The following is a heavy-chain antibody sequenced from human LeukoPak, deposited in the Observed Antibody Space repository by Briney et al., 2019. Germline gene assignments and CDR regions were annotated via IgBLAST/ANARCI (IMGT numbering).Heavy chain of an antibody. CDR3: SRVLDTSGMAV. J-gene: IGHJ6*02. CDR2: IWHDGSRK. Sequence: GRSLRLSCAASGFTFSDHDMHWVRQAPGKGLEWVAIIWHDGSRKYYADSVKGRFSISRDNSKNTLYLEMGSLRAEDTAVYFCSRVLDTSGMAVWGQGTTVTVS. CDR1: GFTFSDHD. V-gene: IGHV3-33*01. D-gene: IGHD3-16*01.